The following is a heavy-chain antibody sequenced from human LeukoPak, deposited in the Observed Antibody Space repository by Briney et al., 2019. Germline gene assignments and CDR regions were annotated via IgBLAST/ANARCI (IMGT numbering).Heavy chain of an antibody. CDR1: GFTFSSYG. CDR2: ISSSSSYI. D-gene: IGHD3-10*01. Sequence: GGTLRLSCAASGFTFSSYGMSWVRQAPGKGLEWVSSISSSSSYIYYADSVKGRFTISRDNAKNSLYLQMNSLRAEDTAVYYCARDGFNVLLWFGELFYYYYMDVWGKGTTVTVSS. V-gene: IGHV3-21*01. J-gene: IGHJ6*03. CDR3: ARDGFNVLLWFGELFYYYYMDV.